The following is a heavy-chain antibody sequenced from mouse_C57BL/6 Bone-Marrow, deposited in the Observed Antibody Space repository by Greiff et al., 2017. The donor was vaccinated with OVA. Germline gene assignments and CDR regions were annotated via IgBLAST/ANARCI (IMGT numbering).Heavy chain of an antibody. CDR1: GFTFSDYY. CDR3: ARHVSIYYAMYY. V-gene: IGHV5-12*01. D-gene: IGHD2-10*02. J-gene: IGHJ4*01. CDR2: ISNGGGST. Sequence: EVMLVESGGGLVQPGGSLKLSCAASGFTFSDYYMYWVRQTPEKRLEWVAYISNGGGSTYYPDPVKGRFTISRDNAKNTLYLQMSRLKSENTAMYNCARHVSIYYAMYYCGEGTPVTVSS.